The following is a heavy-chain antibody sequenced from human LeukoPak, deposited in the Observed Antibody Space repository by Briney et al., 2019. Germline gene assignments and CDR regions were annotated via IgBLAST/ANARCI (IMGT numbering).Heavy chain of an antibody. Sequence: GGSLRLSCGASGFTFSSYSMSWVRQAPGKGLEWVSSISSSSTYIYYVDSVKGRFTISRDNAKNSLYLQMNSLRAEDTAVYYCARQGYYGSGKGLDYWGQGTLVTVSS. CDR3: ARQGYYGSGKGLDY. D-gene: IGHD3-10*01. V-gene: IGHV3-21*01. J-gene: IGHJ4*02. CDR1: GFTFSSYS. CDR2: ISSSSTYI.